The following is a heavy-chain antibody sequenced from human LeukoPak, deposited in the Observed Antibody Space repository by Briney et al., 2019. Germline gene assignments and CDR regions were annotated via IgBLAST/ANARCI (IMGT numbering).Heavy chain of an antibody. V-gene: IGHV3-64D*09. Sequence: GGSLRLSCSASGFTFSTYPMHWVRQAPGKGLEYVSAITFNGGSSYYADSVKGRFTISRDNSKNTLYLQMSNLRVEDTAVYYCARPPSITNPYYGMDVWGQGTTVTVSS. CDR1: GFTFSTYP. CDR2: ITFNGGSS. J-gene: IGHJ6*02. D-gene: IGHD3-3*01. CDR3: ARPPSITNPYYGMDV.